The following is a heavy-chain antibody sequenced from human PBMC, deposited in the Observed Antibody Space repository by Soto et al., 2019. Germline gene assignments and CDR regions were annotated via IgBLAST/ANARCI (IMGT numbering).Heavy chain of an antibody. Sequence: DVQLVESGGGLVQPGGSLRLSCAASGFNFSRYWINWVRQAPGKGLEWVATKKQDGTETYYADSVKGRFTISRDNSKNSRYLQMNSLTAEDTAVYYCAGDWDTYGYGGVDYWGQGSLVTVSS. CDR3: AGDWDTYGYGGVDY. V-gene: IGHV3-7*01. CDR2: KKQDGTET. D-gene: IGHD5-18*01. CDR1: GFNFSRYW. J-gene: IGHJ4*02.